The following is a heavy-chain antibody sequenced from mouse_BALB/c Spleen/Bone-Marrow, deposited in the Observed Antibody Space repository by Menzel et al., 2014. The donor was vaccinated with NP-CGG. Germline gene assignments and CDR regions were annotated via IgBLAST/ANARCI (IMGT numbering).Heavy chain of an antibody. CDR1: GFTFSSYT. D-gene: IGHD1-1*01. J-gene: IGHJ4*01. CDR2: ISNGGGNT. Sequence: EVKLMESGGGLVQPGGSLKLSCAASGFTFSSYTMSWVRQTPEKRLEWVAYISNGGGNTHYPDTVKGRFTISRDNAKNTLYLQMSSLKSEDTAMYYCARHPIYYYGSSWGNYAMDYWGQGTSVTVSS. V-gene: IGHV5-12-2*01. CDR3: ARHPIYYYGSSWGNYAMDY.